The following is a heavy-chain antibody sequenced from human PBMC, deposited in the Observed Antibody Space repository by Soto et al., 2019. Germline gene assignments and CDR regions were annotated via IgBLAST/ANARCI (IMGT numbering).Heavy chain of an antibody. CDR1: GGSISSNNW. CDR2: IYHSGRT. D-gene: IGHD3-3*01. Sequence: PSETLSLTCAVSGGSISSNNWWSWVRQAPGKGLEWIGEIYHSGRTSYNPSLRSRVTMSVDKSKNQFSLIVTSVTAADTAVYYVTKDGSGHPYYSDNWGPRTLVTRSS. J-gene: IGHJ4*02. V-gene: IGHV4-4*02. CDR3: TKDGSGHPYYSDN.